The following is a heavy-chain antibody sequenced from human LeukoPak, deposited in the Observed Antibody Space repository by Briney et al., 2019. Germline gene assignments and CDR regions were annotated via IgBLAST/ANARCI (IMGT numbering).Heavy chain of an antibody. J-gene: IGHJ6*02. Sequence: SVKVSCKASGGTFSSYGISWVRQAPGQGLEWMGGIIPIFGTANYAQKFQGRVTITADESTSTAYMELSSLRSEDTAVYYCARRMVATSYFYGMDVWGQGTTVTVSS. CDR3: ARRMVATSYFYGMDV. CDR2: IIPIFGTA. D-gene: IGHD5-12*01. CDR1: GGTFSSYG. V-gene: IGHV1-69*13.